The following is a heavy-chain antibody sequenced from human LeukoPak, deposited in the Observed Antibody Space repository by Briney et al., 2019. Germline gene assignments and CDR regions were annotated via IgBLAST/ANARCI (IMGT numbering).Heavy chain of an antibody. CDR1: GGSISSGDYY. D-gene: IGHD2-2*01. J-gene: IGHJ6*03. CDR2: IYYSGST. CDR3: AREKYCSSTSCYQDYYYMDV. V-gene: IGHV4-30-4*08. Sequence: PSETLSLTCTVSGGSISSGDYYWSWIRQPPGKGLECIGYIYYSGSTYYNPSLKSRVTISVDTSKNQFSLKLSSVTAADTAVYYCAREKYCSSTSCYQDYYYMDVWGKGTTVTVSS.